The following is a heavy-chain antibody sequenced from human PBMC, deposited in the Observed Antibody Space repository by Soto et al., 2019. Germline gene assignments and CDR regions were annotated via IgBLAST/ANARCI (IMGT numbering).Heavy chain of an antibody. CDR3: ARFVRHQLPTIDF. CDR2: MNPESGNI. V-gene: IGHV1-8*01. Sequence: ASVKVSCKASGYTFTSYDLNWVRQATGQGLEWMGWMNPESGNIGYAQKFQGRVTMTRNTSISTAYMDLIGLRSDDTAVYYCARFVRHQLPTIDFWGHGTMVTV. CDR1: GYTFTSYD. J-gene: IGHJ4*01. D-gene: IGHD2-2*01.